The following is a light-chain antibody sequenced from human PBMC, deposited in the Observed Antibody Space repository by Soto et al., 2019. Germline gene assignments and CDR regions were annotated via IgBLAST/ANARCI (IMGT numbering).Light chain of an antibody. CDR2: DTS. CDR1: QGVVNY. CDR3: QQSYNPPYT. V-gene: IGKV1-39*01. Sequence: IHVTQSPSSLSASVGDEVTITCRTSQGVVNYLNWYQHRSGQAPKILIFDTSSLSRGLPPRFSGSGSGSLFTLTIVSLQPEDFATYYCQQSYNPPYTFGQGT. J-gene: IGKJ2*01.